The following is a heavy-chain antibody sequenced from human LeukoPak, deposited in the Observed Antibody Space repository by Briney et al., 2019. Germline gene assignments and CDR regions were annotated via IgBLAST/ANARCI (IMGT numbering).Heavy chain of an antibody. CDR3: ARIVVRYYMVV. CDR1: GYSISSGYY. CDR2: IYHSGST. Sequence: PSETLSLTCTVSGYSISSGYYWGWIRQPPGKGLEWIGSIYHSGSTYYNASLKSRVTISVDTSKRHFSLKLSSVTAADTAVYYCARIVVRYYMVVWGKGTTVTVSS. J-gene: IGHJ6*03. V-gene: IGHV4-38-2*02. D-gene: IGHD2-2*01.